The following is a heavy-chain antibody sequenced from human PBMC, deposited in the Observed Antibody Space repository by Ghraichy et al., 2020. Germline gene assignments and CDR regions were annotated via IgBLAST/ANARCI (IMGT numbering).Heavy chain of an antibody. CDR2: IYYSGST. V-gene: IGHV4-39*01. D-gene: IGHD6-13*01. J-gene: IGHJ4*02. CDR1: GGSISSSSYY. CDR3: ARQDYYSSSWRTGGSIDY. Sequence: SETLSLTCTVSGGSISSSSYYWGWIRQPPGKGLEWIGSIYYSGSTYYNPSLKSRVTISVDTSKNQFSLKLSSVTAADTAVYYCARQDYYSSSWRTGGSIDYWGQGTLVTVSS.